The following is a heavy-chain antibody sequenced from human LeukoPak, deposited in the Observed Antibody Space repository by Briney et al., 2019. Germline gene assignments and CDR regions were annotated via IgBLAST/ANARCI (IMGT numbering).Heavy chain of an antibody. J-gene: IGHJ3*02. CDR2: TSGRGGIA. CDR1: VFTPREHA. V-gene: IGHV3-23*01. Sequence: GGSLRLSCAASVFTPREHATGCGRQGPGKGVGWVLSTSGRGGIAYYADSVKGGFTISRDNSKNMIYLQRISVRVEDSAVYYCAITYGSKKGAFDIWGQGTMVTVSS. CDR3: AITYGSKKGAFDI. D-gene: IGHD5-24*01.